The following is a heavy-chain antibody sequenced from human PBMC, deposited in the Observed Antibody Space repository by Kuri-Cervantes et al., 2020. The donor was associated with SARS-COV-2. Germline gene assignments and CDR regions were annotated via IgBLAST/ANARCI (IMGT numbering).Heavy chain of an antibody. Sequence: GESLKISCAASGFAVSSNYMSWVRQAPGKGLEWVSIIYSDGSTYYADSVKGRFTISRDNSKNTLYLQMNSLRAEDTAVYYCARDLVDSSGYSGLGYWGQGPWSPSPQ. CDR3: ARDLVDSSGYSGLGY. J-gene: IGHJ4*02. D-gene: IGHD3-22*01. CDR1: GFAVSSNY. V-gene: IGHV3-53*01. CDR2: IYSDGST.